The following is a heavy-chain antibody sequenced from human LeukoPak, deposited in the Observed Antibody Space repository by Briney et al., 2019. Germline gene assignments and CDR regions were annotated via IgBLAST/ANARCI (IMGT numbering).Heavy chain of an antibody. CDR3: ANRPSDYGDYVTYFDY. J-gene: IGHJ4*02. V-gene: IGHV3-30*18. CDR1: GFSFISYG. D-gene: IGHD4-17*01. Sequence: GGSLRLSCAASGFSFISYGMHWVRQAPGKGLEWVGVISDDGRSKDYADSVKGRFTISRDNSNDTLYLQMNSLRAEDTAVYYCANRPSDYGDYVTYFDYWGQGTLVTVSS. CDR2: ISDDGRSK.